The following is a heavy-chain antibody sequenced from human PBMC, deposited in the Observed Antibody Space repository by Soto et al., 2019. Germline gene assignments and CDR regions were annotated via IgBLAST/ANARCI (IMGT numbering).Heavy chain of an antibody. D-gene: IGHD6-19*01. V-gene: IGHV5-51*01. CDR1: GRTFITHW. CDR2: IYPGDSDA. CDR3: AGQGDMAATPADAFDI. Sequence: EVQLVQSGAEVKKPGESLKISCKVSGRTFITHWIAWVRQMPGKGLEWLGIIYPGDSDARYSPSFAGQVTISVDKSITTAYLRGSSLEASDSAVYYCAGQGDMAATPADAFDIWGQGTLVTVSS. J-gene: IGHJ3*02.